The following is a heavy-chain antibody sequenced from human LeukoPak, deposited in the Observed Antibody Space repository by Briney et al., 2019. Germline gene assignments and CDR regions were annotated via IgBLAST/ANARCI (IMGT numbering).Heavy chain of an antibody. CDR2: MSDSGAST. CDR3: AKRGPDTAMVNPGFDY. J-gene: IGHJ4*02. Sequence: GGCLRPSWAVAGSSFGSYATGWVRQAAGGGLGWVSAMSDSGASTYHADYVKGRFTTSTDNSTTSMYLQMNSLRAADTAVYYCAKRGPDTAMVNPGFDYWGQETLVTVSS. D-gene: IGHD5-18*01. V-gene: IGHV3-23*01. CDR1: GSSFGSYA.